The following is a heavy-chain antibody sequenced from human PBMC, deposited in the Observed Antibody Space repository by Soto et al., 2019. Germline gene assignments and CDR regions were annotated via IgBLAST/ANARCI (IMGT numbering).Heavy chain of an antibody. CDR3: GRLAPMAYYYYYGMDV. V-gene: IGHV4-34*01. J-gene: IGHJ6*02. CDR1: GGSFSGYY. D-gene: IGHD3-10*01. CDR2: INHSGST. Sequence: SETLSLTCAVYGGSFSGYYWSWIRQPPGKGLEWIGEINHSGSTNYNPSLKSRVTISVDTSKNQFSLKLSSVTAADTAVYYCGRLAPMAYYYYYGMDVWGQGTTVTVSS.